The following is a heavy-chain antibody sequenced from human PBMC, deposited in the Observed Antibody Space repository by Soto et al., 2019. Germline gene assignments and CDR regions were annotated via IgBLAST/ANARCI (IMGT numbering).Heavy chain of an antibody. CDR1: GGSFSGSY. CDR3: ARGRGTENY. D-gene: IGHD3-10*01. J-gene: IGHJ4*02. CDR2: INDSGST. V-gene: IGHV4-34*01. Sequence: QVQLQQWGAGLLKPSETLSLTCGVYGGSFSGSYWSWIRQPPGKGLEWIGEINDSGSTNYNPSLKSRVTISVDTSKNQFSLNLRSATAADTAVYYCARGRGTENYWRQGTLVTVSS.